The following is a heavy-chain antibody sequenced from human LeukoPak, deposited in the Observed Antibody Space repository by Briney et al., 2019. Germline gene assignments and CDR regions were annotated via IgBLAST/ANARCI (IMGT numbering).Heavy chain of an antibody. CDR1: GGSISSYY. Sequence: SETLSLTCTVSGGSISSYYWSWIRQPPGKGLEWIGYIYYSGSTNYNPSLKSRVTISVDTSKNQFSLKLSSVTAADTAVYYCARAGQGAYSSGWYGYFDYWGQGTQVTVSS. CDR3: ARAGQGAYSSGWYGYFDY. CDR2: IYYSGST. D-gene: IGHD6-19*01. J-gene: IGHJ4*02. V-gene: IGHV4-59*01.